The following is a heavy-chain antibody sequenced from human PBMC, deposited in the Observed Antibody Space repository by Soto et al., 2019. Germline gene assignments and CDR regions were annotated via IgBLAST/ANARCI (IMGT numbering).Heavy chain of an antibody. D-gene: IGHD2-21*02. CDR1: GYTFTSYA. V-gene: IGHV1-3*01. CDR3: ALTHYYYYYMDV. CDR2: INAGNGNT. Sequence: ASVKVSCQASGYTFTSYAMHWVRQAPGQRLEWMGWINAGNGNTKYSQKFQGRVTITRDTSASTAYMELSSLRSEDTAVYYCALTHYYYYYMDVWGKGTTVTVSS. J-gene: IGHJ6*03.